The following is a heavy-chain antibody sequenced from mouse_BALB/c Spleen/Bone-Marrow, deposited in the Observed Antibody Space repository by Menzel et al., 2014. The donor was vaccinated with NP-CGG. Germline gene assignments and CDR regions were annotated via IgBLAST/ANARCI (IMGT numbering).Heavy chain of an antibody. V-gene: IGHV1S81*02. CDR3: ARDGNYRYAMDY. CDR2: INPSNGRT. J-gene: IGHJ4*01. Sequence: VQLQESGAELVKPGASVELSCMASGFTFTSYWIHWVKQRPGQGPEWIGEINPSNGRTIYNEKFKSKATLTEDKSSSTAYMQLSSLTSEDSAVYYCARDGNYRYAMDYWGQGTSVTVSS. D-gene: IGHD2-1*01. CDR1: GFTFTSYW.